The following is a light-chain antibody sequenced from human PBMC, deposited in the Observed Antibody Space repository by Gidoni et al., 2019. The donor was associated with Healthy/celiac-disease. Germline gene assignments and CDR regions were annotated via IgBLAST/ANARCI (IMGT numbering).Light chain of an antibody. Sequence: EIVMTQSPATLSVSPGERATLSCRASQSVSSNLAWYQQKPGQAPRLLIYGASTRATGIPARFSGSGSGTEFTLTISSLQSEDFAVYYCQQYNNWPPPFTFGPXTKVDIK. V-gene: IGKV3-15*01. CDR2: GAS. CDR1: QSVSSN. J-gene: IGKJ3*01. CDR3: QQYNNWPPPFT.